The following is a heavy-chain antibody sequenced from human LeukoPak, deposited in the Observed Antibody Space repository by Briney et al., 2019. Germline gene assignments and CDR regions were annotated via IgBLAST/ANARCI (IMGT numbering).Heavy chain of an antibody. V-gene: IGHV3-48*04. D-gene: IGHD5-18*01. CDR2: ISSASSTI. CDR1: SGYS. Sequence: LTGGSLRLSCTASSGYSMSWVRQAPGKGLEWVAYISSASSTIYYADSVEGRFTISRDNAQNSLNLQMNSLRAEDTAVYYCAREGVGYGYFGYMDVWGKGTTVTVSS. J-gene: IGHJ6*03. CDR3: AREGVGYGYFGYMDV.